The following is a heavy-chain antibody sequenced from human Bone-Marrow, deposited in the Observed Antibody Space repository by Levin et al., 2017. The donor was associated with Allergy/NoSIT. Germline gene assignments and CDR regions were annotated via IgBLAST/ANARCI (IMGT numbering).Heavy chain of an antibody. CDR3: ARGDCYSGSCYGPDWFDP. CDR2: MNPHISNL. CDR1: GYTFSSYD. D-gene: IGHD2-15*01. Sequence: ASVKVSCKASGYTFSSYDINWVRQATGQGLEWMGWMNPHISNLGYAQKFQGRVTMTRNSSITTAYMELSGLTSEDTAMYYCARGDCYSGSCYGPDWFDPWGQGTQVTVSS. J-gene: IGHJ5*02. V-gene: IGHV1-8*01.